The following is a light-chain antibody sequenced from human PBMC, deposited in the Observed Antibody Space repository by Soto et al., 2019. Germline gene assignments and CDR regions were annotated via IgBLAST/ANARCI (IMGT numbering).Light chain of an antibody. CDR2: EVS. J-gene: IGLJ1*01. CDR3: SSYAGNNNYV. Sequence: QSALTQTPSASGSLGQSVTISCTXTXXXVGAYDSVSWYQHHPGKAPTALIYEVSKRPSGVPDRFSGSKSGNTASLTVSGLQAEDEADYYCSSYAGNNNYVFGSGTKLTVL. CDR1: XXXVGAYDS. V-gene: IGLV2-8*01.